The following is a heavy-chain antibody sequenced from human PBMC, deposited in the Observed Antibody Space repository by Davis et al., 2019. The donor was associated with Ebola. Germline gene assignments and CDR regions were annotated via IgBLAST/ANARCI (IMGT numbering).Heavy chain of an antibody. CDR3: AREAVQGVPNYYYYYGMDV. CDR1: GFTFSSYW. D-gene: IGHD3-10*01. V-gene: IGHV3-74*01. CDR2: INSDGSST. Sequence: GESLKISCAASGFTFSSYWMHWVRQAPGKGLVWFSRINSDGSSTSYADSVKGRFTISRDNAKNTLYLQMNSLRAEDTAVYYCAREAVQGVPNYYYYYGMDVWGQGTTVTVSS. J-gene: IGHJ6*02.